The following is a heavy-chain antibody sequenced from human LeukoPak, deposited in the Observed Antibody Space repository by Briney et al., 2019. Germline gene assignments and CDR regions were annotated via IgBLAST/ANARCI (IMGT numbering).Heavy chain of an antibody. V-gene: IGHV4-34*01. D-gene: IGHD1/OR15-1a*01. J-gene: IGHJ3*01. CDR3: ARGPNNDDAFDV. CDR1: GGSFGDYH. Sequence: SETLSLTCAVYGGSFGDYHWSWIRQPPGKGLEWIGEINHSGTTHYNPSLKHKVTMSEDTSKTQFSLQFISVTAADTAIYYCARGPNNDDAFDVWGQGTMVTVSS. CDR2: INHSGTT.